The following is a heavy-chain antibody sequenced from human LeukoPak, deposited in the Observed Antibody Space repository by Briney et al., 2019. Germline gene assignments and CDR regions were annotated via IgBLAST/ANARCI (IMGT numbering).Heavy chain of an antibody. CDR2: IYYSGST. V-gene: IGHV4-39*01. CDR1: GGSISSSSYY. J-gene: IGHJ4*02. CDR3: ARLVVYCSSTSCYGEAYYFDY. Sequence: SETLSLTRTVSGGSISSSSYYWGWIRQPPGKGLEWIGSIYYSGSTYYNPSLKSRVTISVDTSKNQFSLKLSSVTAADTAVYYCARLVVYCSSTSCYGEAYYFDYWGQGTLVTVSS. D-gene: IGHD2-2*01.